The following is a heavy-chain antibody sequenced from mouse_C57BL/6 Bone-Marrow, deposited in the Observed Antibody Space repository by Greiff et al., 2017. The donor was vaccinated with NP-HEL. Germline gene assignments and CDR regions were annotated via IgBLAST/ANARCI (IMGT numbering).Heavy chain of an antibody. CDR1: GYTFTDYY. J-gene: IGHJ2*01. CDR3: AREDYGNSRMVFFDY. Sequence: QVQLKQSGPELVKPGASVKISCKASGYTFTDYYINWVKQRPGQGLEWIGWIFPGSGSTYYNEKFKGKATLTVDKSSSTAYMLLSSLTSEDSAVYFCAREDYGNSRMVFFDYWGQGTTLTVSS. D-gene: IGHD2-1*01. V-gene: IGHV1-75*01. CDR2: IFPGSGST.